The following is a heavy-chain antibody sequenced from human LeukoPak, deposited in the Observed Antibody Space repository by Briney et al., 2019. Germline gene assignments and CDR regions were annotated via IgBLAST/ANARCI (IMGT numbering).Heavy chain of an antibody. V-gene: IGHV3-21*01. D-gene: IGHD6-13*01. CDR2: ISSSSSYI. CDR3: ARDSSWNAIVHDAFDI. Sequence: GGSLRLSCAASGFTFSSYSMNWVRQAPGKGLEWVSSISSSSSYIYYADSVKGRFTISRDNAKNSLYLQMKSLRAEDTAVYYCARDSSWNAIVHDAFDIWGQGTMVTVSS. J-gene: IGHJ3*02. CDR1: GFTFSSYS.